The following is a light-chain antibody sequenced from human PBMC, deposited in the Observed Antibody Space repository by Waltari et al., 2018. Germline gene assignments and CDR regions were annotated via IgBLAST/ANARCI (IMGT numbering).Light chain of an antibody. Sequence: EIVLTQSPATLSLSPGERATLSCRASQSVSNYLAWYQQRPGQAPRLLIYDASKMATGIPARFSGSGSGTDFTLTISSLEPEDFAVYYCQQRNTWPLFTFGPGTKVDIK. V-gene: IGKV3-11*01. J-gene: IGKJ3*01. CDR1: QSVSNY. CDR3: QQRNTWPLFT. CDR2: DAS.